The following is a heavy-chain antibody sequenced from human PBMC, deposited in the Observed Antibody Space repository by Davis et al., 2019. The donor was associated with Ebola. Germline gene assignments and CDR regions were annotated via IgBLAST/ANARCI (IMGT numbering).Heavy chain of an antibody. D-gene: IGHD5-18*01. J-gene: IGHJ4*02. CDR3: ARAGGYSYGFDY. CDR2: INRDGTTT. V-gene: IGHV3-74*01. CDR1: GFTFSNSW. Sequence: GESLKISCAASGFTFSNSWMSWVRQGPGEGLVWVSHINRDGTTTNYADSVKGRFTISRDNAKNTLYLQMNSLRAEDTAVYYCARAGGYSYGFDYWGQGTPVTVSS.